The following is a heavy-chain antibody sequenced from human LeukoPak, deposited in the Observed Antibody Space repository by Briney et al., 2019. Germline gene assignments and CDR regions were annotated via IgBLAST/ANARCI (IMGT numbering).Heavy chain of an antibody. CDR1: GFTFSSYG. CDR2: ISSSSSYI. J-gene: IGHJ4*02. CDR3: GRDWKLDY. Sequence: PGGSLRLSCAASGFTFSSYGMHWVRQAPGKGLEWVSSISSSSSYIYYADSVKGRFTISRDNAKNSLYLQMNSLRVEDTAIYYCGRDWKLDYWGQGTLVTVSS. V-gene: IGHV3-21*04. D-gene: IGHD1-1*01.